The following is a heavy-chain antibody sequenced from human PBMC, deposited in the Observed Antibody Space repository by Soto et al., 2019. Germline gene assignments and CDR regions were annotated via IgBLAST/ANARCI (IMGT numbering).Heavy chain of an antibody. CDR3: ATELRFLGNDAFDI. V-gene: IGHV4-34*01. J-gene: IGHJ3*02. D-gene: IGHD3-3*01. CDR1: GGSFSGYY. CDR2: INHSGST. Sequence: SETLSLTCAVYGGSFSGYYWSWIRQPPGKGLEWIGEINHSGSTNYNPSLKSRVTISVDTSKNQFSLKLSSVTAADTAVYYCATELRFLGNDAFDIWGQGTMVTVSS.